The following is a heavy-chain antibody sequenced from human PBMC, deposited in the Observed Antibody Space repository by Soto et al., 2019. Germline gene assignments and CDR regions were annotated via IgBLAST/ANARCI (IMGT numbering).Heavy chain of an antibody. J-gene: IGHJ4*02. CDR1: GFTFSSYA. D-gene: IGHD3-3*01. Sequence: EVQLLESGGGLVQPGGSLRLSCAASGFTFSSYAMSWVRQAPGKGLEWVSAISGSGGSTYYADSVKGRVTISRDNSKKTLYLQMDSVRAEDTAVYYLAKGGASFYDFWSGLYYFDYWGQGTLVTVSS. CDR2: ISGSGGST. CDR3: AKGGASFYDFWSGLYYFDY. V-gene: IGHV3-23*01.